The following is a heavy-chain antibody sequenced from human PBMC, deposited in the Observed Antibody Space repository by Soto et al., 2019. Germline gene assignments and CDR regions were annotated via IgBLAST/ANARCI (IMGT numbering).Heavy chain of an antibody. J-gene: IGHJ4*02. Sequence: GASVKVSCKASGYTFTSYSMDVVRQAPGQRLEWMGWINAGNANTKYSQKFQGRVTITRDTSASTAYMELSSLRSEDTAVYYCARGLNVYYFDYWGQGTLVTVSS. CDR1: GYTFTSYS. V-gene: IGHV1-3*01. CDR3: ARGLNVYYFDY. CDR2: INAGNANT. D-gene: IGHD3-16*01.